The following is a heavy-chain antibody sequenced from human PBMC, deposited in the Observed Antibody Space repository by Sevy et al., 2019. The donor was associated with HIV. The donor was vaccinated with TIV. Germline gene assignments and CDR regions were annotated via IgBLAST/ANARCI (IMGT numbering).Heavy chain of an antibody. CDR1: GFTFTTYA. CDR2: ISGSGGST. D-gene: IGHD5-12*01. J-gene: IGHJ6*02. V-gene: IGHV3-23*01. Sequence: GGSLRLSCAASGFTFTTYAMTWVRQAPGKGLQWLSAISGSGGSTYYADSVEGRFTISRDNSKSRLYLQMNSLTPEDTAVYYCAIRYSGTVAPHYFYYGLDVWGQGTTVTVSS. CDR3: AIRYSGTVAPHYFYYGLDV.